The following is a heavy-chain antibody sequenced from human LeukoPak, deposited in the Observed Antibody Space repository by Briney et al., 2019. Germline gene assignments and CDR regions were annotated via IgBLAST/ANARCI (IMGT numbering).Heavy chain of an antibody. CDR2: MNPNSGNT. D-gene: IGHD3-10*01. Sequence: ASVKVSCKASGYTFTSYDINWVRQAAGQGLEWMGWMNPNSGNTGYAQKFQGRVTMTRNTSISTAYMELSSLRSEDTAVYYCARGLRSGGLLWFREFMPPGIGHNYYYYYMYVWGKGTTVTVSS. CDR3: ARGLRSGGLLWFREFMPPGIGHNYYYYYMYV. CDR1: GYTFTSYD. V-gene: IGHV1-8*01. J-gene: IGHJ6*03.